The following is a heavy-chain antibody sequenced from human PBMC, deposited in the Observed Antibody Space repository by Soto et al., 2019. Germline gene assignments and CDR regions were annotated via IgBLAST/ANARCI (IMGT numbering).Heavy chain of an antibody. CDR2: VYPSDSDV. J-gene: IGHJ4*02. CDR1: GYRFTSSW. D-gene: IGHD3-16*01. V-gene: IGHV5-51*01. CDR3: TKGATSPLDS. Sequence: PGESLKISCQGSGYRFTSSWIGWVGQMPGKGLEWLGNVYPSDSDVRYSPSFEGRVTISADNSINTAYLHLLNLKASDTAIYYCTKGATSPLDSWGQGTRVTVSS.